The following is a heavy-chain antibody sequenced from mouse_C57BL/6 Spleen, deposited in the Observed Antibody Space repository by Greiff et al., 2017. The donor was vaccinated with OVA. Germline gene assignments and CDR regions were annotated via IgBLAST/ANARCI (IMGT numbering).Heavy chain of an antibody. V-gene: IGHV1-15*01. CDR1: GYTFTDYE. D-gene: IGHD2-3*01. CDR3: TRVYDGYSDY. Sequence: QVQLQQSGAELVRPGASVTLSCKASGYTFTDYEMHWVKQTPVHGLEWIGAIDPETGGTAYNQKFKGKAILTADKSSSTAYMELRSLTSEDSAVYYCTRVYDGYSDYWGQGTTLTVSS. J-gene: IGHJ2*01. CDR2: IDPETGGT.